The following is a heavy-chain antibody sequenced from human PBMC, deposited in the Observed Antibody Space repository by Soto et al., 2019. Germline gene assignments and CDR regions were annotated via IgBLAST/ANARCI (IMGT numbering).Heavy chain of an antibody. D-gene: IGHD6-19*01. CDR3: ASRIVAGGAFDI. CDR1: GYTFTSYG. V-gene: IGHV1-18*01. J-gene: IGHJ3*02. Sequence: QFQVVQSGAEVKKPGASVKVSCKPSGYTFTSYGVSWVRQAPGQGLEWRGWVRTYNGNTKYTQKLQGRVTMTIATSTSPAYMELRSLRSDDPAVYYCASRIVAGGAFDIWGQGTMVTVSS. CDR2: VRTYNGNT.